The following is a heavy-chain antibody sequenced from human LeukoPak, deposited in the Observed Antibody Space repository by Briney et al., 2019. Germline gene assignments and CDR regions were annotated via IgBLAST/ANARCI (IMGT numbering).Heavy chain of an antibody. V-gene: IGHV3-66*01. J-gene: IGHJ6*02. CDR1: GFTVSSNY. D-gene: IGHD6-6*01. Sequence: GGSLRLSCAASGFTVSSNYMSWVRQAPGKGLEWVSVIYSGGSTYYADSVKGRFTISRDNSKNTLYLQMSSLRAEDTAVYYCARDLRIAARRAYYYYGMDVWGQGTTVTVSS. CDR2: IYSGGST. CDR3: ARDLRIAARRAYYYYGMDV.